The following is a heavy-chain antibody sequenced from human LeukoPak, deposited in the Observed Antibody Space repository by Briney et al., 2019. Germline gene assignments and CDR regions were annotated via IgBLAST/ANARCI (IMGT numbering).Heavy chain of an antibody. V-gene: IGHV3-23*01. D-gene: IGHD3-22*01. CDR2: ISGSGGST. CDR1: EFTFSSYD. CDR3: AKESSGYGPNYFDY. J-gene: IGHJ4*02. Sequence: GGSLRLSGAASEFTFSSYDMSWVLQAPGKGLEWVSAISGSGGSTYYADSVKGRFTISRDNSKNTLYLQMNSLRAEDTAVYYCAKESSGYGPNYFDYWGQGTLVTVSS.